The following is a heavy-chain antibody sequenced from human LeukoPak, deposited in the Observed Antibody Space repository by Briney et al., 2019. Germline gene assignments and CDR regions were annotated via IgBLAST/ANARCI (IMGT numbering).Heavy chain of an antibody. J-gene: IGHJ4*02. Sequence: ASVKGSCKASGYTFTAYYMHWVGQAPGQGLDWRGWINPNSGDTNYAQKFQGKVTMARDTSINTVYMELRRLRSDDTAVYYCARARQQMVRSDYWGQGTLVTVSS. CDR2: INPNSGDT. V-gene: IGHV1-2*02. CDR1: GYTFTAYY. D-gene: IGHD6-13*01. CDR3: ARARQQMVRSDY.